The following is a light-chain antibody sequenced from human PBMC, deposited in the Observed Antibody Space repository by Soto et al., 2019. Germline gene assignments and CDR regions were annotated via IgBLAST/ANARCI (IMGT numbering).Light chain of an antibody. CDR3: QQYNNWPPFT. CDR2: GAS. Sequence: ETVMTQSPATLSVSPGEKVTLSCRASESLSRNLAWYQQNSGQAPRLLFYGASTRATGVPARFGGSGSGTEFTLTISSLQSDDFAIYFCQQYNNWPPFTFGGGTTVEIK. CDR1: ESLSRN. J-gene: IGKJ4*01. V-gene: IGKV3-15*01.